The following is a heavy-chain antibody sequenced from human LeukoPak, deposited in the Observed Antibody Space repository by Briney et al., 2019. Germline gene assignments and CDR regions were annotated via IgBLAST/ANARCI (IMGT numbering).Heavy chain of an antibody. CDR3: ARDGLSRGVSDY. D-gene: IGHD3-10*01. V-gene: IGHV3-21*01. CDR2: ISSSSSYI. Sequence: PGGSLRLSCAASGFTFSSYSMNWVRQAPGKGLEWVSSISSSSSYIYYADSVKGRFTISRDNAKNSLYLQMNSLGAEDTAVYYCARDGLSRGVSDYWGQGTLVTVSS. J-gene: IGHJ4*02. CDR1: GFTFSSYS.